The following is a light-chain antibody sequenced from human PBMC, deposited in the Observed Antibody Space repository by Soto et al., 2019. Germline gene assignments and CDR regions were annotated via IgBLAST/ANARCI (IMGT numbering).Light chain of an antibody. CDR1: QSVSSW. Sequence: DVQLTQSPSTLSASVGDRVTITCRASQSVSSWLAWYQAKPWKAPNLLIYKASTLESGVPSRFSRSGSGTEFSLTISRLQPDDFATYYYQQYRSYSWTFGQGTKVEI. J-gene: IGKJ1*01. CDR3: QQYRSYSWT. V-gene: IGKV1-5*03. CDR2: KAS.